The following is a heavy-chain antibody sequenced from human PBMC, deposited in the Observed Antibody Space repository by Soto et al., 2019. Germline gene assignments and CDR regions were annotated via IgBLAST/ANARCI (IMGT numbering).Heavy chain of an antibody. D-gene: IGHD6-19*01. CDR2: ISYDGSNK. J-gene: IGHJ4*02. CDR1: GFTFSSYA. CDR3: ARGPAAVAVDH. Sequence: QVQLVESGGGVVQPGRSLRLSCAASGFTFSSYAMHWVRQAPGKGLEWVAVISYDGSNKYYADSVKGRFTISRDNSKNTLYLQMNSLRAEDTAVYYCARGPAAVAVDHWGQGTLVTVSS. V-gene: IGHV3-30-3*01.